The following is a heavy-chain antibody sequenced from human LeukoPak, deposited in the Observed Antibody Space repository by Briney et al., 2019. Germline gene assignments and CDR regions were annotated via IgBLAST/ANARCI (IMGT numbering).Heavy chain of an antibody. V-gene: IGHV1-18*01. CDR1: GYTLTSFA. CDR3: ARDRALAGTPDY. D-gene: IGHD6-19*01. Sequence: ASVKVSCKTPGYTLTSFAISWVRQAPGQGLEWMGWTSPYNGNTKYTEKVQGRVTMTTDTSTDTAYMELTSLRSDDTAVYYCARDRALAGTPDYWGQGTLVTVAS. J-gene: IGHJ4*02. CDR2: TSPYNGNT.